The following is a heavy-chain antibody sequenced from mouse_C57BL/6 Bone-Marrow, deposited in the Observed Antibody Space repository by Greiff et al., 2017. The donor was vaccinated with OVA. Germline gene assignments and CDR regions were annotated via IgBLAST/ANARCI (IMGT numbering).Heavy chain of an antibody. D-gene: IGHD3-3*01. V-gene: IGHV5-17*01. J-gene: IGHJ2*01. CDR2: ISSGSSTI. Sequence: EVQRVESGGGLVKPGGSLKLSCAASGFTFSDYGMHWVRQAPEKGLEWVAYISSGSSTIYYADTVNGRFTISRYNDKYTLSLQMTSLRSEDTAMYYCARTGRLDYWGQGTTLTVSS. CDR1: GFTFSDYG. CDR3: ARTGRLDY.